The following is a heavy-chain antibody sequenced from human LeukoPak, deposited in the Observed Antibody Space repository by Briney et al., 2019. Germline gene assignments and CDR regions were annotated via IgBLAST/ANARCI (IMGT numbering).Heavy chain of an antibody. CDR3: AGYGDYSFDY. V-gene: IGHV1-69*06. Sequence: ASVKVSCKASGGTFSSYAISWVRQAPGQGLEWMGGITPIFGTANYAQKFQGRVTITADKSTSTAYMELSSLRSEDTAVYYCAGYGDYSFDYWGQGTLVTVSS. J-gene: IGHJ4*02. D-gene: IGHD4-17*01. CDR1: GGTFSSYA. CDR2: ITPIFGTA.